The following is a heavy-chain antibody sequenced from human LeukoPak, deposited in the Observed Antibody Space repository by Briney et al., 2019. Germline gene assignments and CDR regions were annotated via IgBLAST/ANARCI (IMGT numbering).Heavy chain of an antibody. CDR2: IYSSGST. V-gene: IGHV4-4*07. D-gene: IGHD5-24*01. CDR3: ARAGDGYYYYYYMDV. CDR1: GGSISSYY. J-gene: IGHJ6*03. Sequence: SETLSLTCTVSGGSISSYYWSWIRQPAGKGLEWIGRIYSSGSTNYNPSLNGRVTISVDTSKNQFSLTLNSVTAADTAVYYCARAGDGYYYYYYMDVWGKGTTVTVSS.